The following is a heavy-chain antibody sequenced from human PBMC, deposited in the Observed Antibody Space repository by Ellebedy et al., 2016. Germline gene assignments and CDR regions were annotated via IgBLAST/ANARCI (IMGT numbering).Heavy chain of an antibody. D-gene: IGHD5-24*01. J-gene: IGHJ4*02. V-gene: IGHV1-69*13. Sequence: ASVKVSCKASGGTFSSYAISWVRQAPGQGLVWMGGIIPIFGTANYAQKFQGRVTITADESTSTAYMELSSLRSEDTAVYYCARGGMATTDYFDYWGQGTLVTVSS. CDR2: IIPIFGTA. CDR1: GGTFSSYA. CDR3: ARGGMATTDYFDY.